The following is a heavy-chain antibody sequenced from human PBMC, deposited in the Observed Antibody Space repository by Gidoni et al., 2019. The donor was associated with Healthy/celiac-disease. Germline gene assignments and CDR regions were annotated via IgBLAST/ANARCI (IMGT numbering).Heavy chain of an antibody. CDR3: ARVIAGFGDQTHAFDI. CDR1: YS. CDR2: ISSSSSYI. V-gene: IGHV3-21*01. Sequence: YSMNWVRQAPGKGLEWVSSISSSSSYIYYADSVKGRFTISRDNAKNSLYLQMNSLRAEDTAVYYCARVIAGFGDQTHAFDIWGQGTMVTVSS. D-gene: IGHD3-10*01. J-gene: IGHJ3*02.